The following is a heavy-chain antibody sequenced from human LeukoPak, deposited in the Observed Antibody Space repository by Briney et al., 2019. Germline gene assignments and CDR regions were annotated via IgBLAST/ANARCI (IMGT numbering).Heavy chain of an antibody. J-gene: IGHJ4*02. CDR3: ARDRRYGGNLFDY. D-gene: IGHD4-23*01. CDR1: GFTFSSYS. V-gene: IGHV3-21*01. Sequence: GGSLRLSCAASGFTFSSYSMNWVRQAPGKGLEWVSSISSSSSYIYYADSVKGRFTISRDNAKNSLYLQMNSLRAEDTAVYYCARDRRYGGNLFDYWGQGTLVTVSS. CDR2: ISSSSSYI.